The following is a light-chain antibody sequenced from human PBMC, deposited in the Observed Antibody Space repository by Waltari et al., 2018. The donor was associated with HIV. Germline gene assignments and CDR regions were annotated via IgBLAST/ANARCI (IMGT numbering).Light chain of an antibody. CDR2: DAS. V-gene: IGKV3-11*01. CDR3: QQRSNWPQNT. CDR1: QSVSSY. Sequence: EIVLTQSPATLSLSPGERATLSCRASQSVSSYLAWYQQKPGQAPRLLIYDASNRATGIPARFSGSGSGTDFTLTINSLEPEDFAVYYCQQRSNWPQNTFGQGTKLEIK. J-gene: IGKJ2*01.